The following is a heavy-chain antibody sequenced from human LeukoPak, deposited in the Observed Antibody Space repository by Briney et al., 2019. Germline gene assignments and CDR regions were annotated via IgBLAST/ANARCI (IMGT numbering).Heavy chain of an antibody. J-gene: IGHJ4*02. Sequence: ASVKVSCKASGYTFTSYGISWARQAPGQGLEWMGWISAYNGNTNYAQKLQGRVTMTTDTSTSTAYTELRSLRSDDTAVYYCARDGEYGDYVDYWGQGTLVTVSS. D-gene: IGHD3-10*01. CDR3: ARDGEYGDYVDY. V-gene: IGHV1-18*04. CDR2: ISAYNGNT. CDR1: GYTFTSYG.